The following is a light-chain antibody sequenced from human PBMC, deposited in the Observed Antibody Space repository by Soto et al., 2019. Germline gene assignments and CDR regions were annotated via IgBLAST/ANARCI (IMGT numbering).Light chain of an antibody. CDR3: QQCYGSPRT. V-gene: IGKV1-39*01. CDR2: AAS. Sequence: DIQMTQSPSTLSASVGDRVTITCRASQSISTYLNWYQQKLGKAPTLLIYAASSLQSGVPSRFRGGGSGTDFTLTISSLQPEDFATYFCQQCYGSPRTFGQWTKV. J-gene: IGKJ1*01. CDR1: QSISTY.